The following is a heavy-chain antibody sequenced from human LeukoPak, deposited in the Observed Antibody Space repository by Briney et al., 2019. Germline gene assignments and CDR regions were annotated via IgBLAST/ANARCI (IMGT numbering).Heavy chain of an antibody. CDR3: ARDSSPYCGDDCYFDAFDL. CDR1: EFTFGSYW. V-gene: IGHV3-7*03. Sequence: GGSLRLSCAASEFTFGSYWMTWVRQAPGKGLEWVADINRDGSKNHFVDSVKGRFTISRDNAKNFLYLQMNSLRAEDTAVYFCARDSSPYCGDDCYFDAFDLWGQGTMVTVSS. J-gene: IGHJ3*01. CDR2: INRDGSKN. D-gene: IGHD2-21*02.